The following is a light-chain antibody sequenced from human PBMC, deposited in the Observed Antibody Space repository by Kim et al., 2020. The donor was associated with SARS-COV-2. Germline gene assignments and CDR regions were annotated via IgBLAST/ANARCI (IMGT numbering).Light chain of an antibody. CDR1: QSVSSSY. J-gene: IGKJ1*01. CDR3: QQYGSSWT. CDR2: GAS. Sequence: LSPGERATLSCRASQSVSSSYLAWYQKKPGQAPRLLIYGASSRATGIPDRFSGSGSGTDFTLTISRLEPEDFAVYYCQQYGSSWTFGQGTKVDIK. V-gene: IGKV3-20*01.